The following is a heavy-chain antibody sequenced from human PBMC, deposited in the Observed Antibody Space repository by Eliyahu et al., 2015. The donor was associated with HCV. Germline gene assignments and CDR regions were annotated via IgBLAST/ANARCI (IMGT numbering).Heavy chain of an antibody. J-gene: IGHJ5*02. CDR3: ALEGGSSGPRWFDP. CDR2: MVPAFGTA. Sequence: QVQLVQSGAELKRPGSSVKVSCKASGGTFPHLHFRRGPPAPGPGPGWLGGMVPAFGTANYAQNFQGRVTITADESTGTAYMELRSLRSEDTAVYYCALEGGSSGPRWFDPWGQGTLVIVSS. D-gene: IGHD6-19*01. V-gene: IGHV1-69*01. CDR1: GGTFPHLH.